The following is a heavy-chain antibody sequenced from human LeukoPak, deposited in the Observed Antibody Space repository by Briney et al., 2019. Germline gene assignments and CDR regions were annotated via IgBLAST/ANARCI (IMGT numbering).Heavy chain of an antibody. J-gene: IGHJ4*02. V-gene: IGHV4-30-4*01. CDR3: ARGPDPGYFDY. Sequence: SETLSLTCTVSGGSISSGDYFWSWIRQPPGKGLEWIGYIYYSGSTYYNPSLKSRVSISVDTSKNQFSLKLSSVTAADTAVYYCARGPDPGYFDYWGQGTLVTVSS. CDR1: GGSISSGDYF. CDR2: IYYSGST.